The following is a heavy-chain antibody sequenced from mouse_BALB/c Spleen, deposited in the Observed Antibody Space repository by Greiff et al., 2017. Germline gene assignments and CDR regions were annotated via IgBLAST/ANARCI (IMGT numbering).Heavy chain of an antibody. J-gene: IGHJ3*01. D-gene: IGHD2-13*01. CDR3: ARGDRGFAD. V-gene: IGHV1-4*01. Sequence: VQLQQSGAELARPGASVKMSCKASGYTFTSYTMHWVKQRPGQGLEWIGYINPSSGSTNYNQKFKDKATLTAVKSTSTAYMQLSSLTSEDSAVYYCARGDRGFADWGQGTLVTVSA. CDR1: GYTFTSYT. CDR2: INPSSGST.